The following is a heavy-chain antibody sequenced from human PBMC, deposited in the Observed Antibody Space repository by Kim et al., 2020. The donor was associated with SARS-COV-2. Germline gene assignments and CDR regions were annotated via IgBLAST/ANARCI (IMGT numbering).Heavy chain of an antibody. CDR3: ARAVLRYFDWLPY. V-gene: IGHV1-3*01. J-gene: IGHJ4*02. D-gene: IGHD3-9*01. Sequence: YSQKFQGRVTITRDTSASTAYMELSSLRSEDTAVYYCARAVLRYFDWLPYWGQGTLVTVSS.